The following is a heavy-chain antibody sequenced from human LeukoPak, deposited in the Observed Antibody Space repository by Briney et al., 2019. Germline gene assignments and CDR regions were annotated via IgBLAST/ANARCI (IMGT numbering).Heavy chain of an antibody. V-gene: IGHV3-23*01. D-gene: IGHD3-22*01. CDR1: GFTFSSYA. Sequence: PGGSLRLSCAASGFTFSSYAMSWVRQAPGKGLEWFSAISGSGGSTYYADSVKGRFTISRDNSKNTLYLQMNSLRAEDTAVYYCAKGRRSAMIVVVEDYWGQGTLVTVSS. CDR3: AKGRRSAMIVVVEDY. J-gene: IGHJ4*02. CDR2: ISGSGGST.